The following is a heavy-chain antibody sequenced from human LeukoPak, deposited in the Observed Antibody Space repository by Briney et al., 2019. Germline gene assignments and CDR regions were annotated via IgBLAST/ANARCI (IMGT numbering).Heavy chain of an antibody. J-gene: IGHJ3*02. D-gene: IGHD3-3*01. CDR1: GFTFSSYA. Sequence: GGSLRLSCAASGFTFSSYAMHWVRQAPGKGLEWVAVISYDGSNKYYADSVKGRFTISRDNSKNTLYLQMNSLRAEDTAVYYCATRPIFGWAFDIWGQGTMVTVSS. CDR2: ISYDGSNK. V-gene: IGHV3-30-3*01. CDR3: ATRPIFGWAFDI.